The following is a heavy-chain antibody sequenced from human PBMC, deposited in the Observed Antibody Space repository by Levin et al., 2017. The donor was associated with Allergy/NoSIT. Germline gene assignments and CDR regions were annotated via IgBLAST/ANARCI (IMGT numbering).Heavy chain of an antibody. Sequence: PGGSLRLSCAASGFTFSSCSMNWVRQAPGKGLEWVSSISSSGNYIYYADSVKGRFTISRDNAKNSLSLQMNGLRAEDTAVYYCARDMDYGLNYFDYWGQGTLVTVSS. CDR2: ISSSGNYI. CDR3: ARDMDYGLNYFDY. CDR1: GFTFSSCS. J-gene: IGHJ4*02. V-gene: IGHV3-21*01. D-gene: IGHD4-17*01.